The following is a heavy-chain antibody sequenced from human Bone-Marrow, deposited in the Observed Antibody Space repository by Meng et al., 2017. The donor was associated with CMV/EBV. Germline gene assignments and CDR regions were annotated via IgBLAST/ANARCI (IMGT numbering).Heavy chain of an antibody. D-gene: IGHD4-17*01. V-gene: IGHV3-30*04. CDR3: ARHAYGDEYFLDY. CDR1: GLTFSNYA. J-gene: IGHJ4*02. CDR2: ISYDGSTK. Sequence: GGSLRLSCTVSGLTFSNYAMHWVRQAPGKGLEWVAVISYDGSTKYFADSVKGRFTISRDNYMTTVFLQMNRLRYADTDVYYCARHAYGDEYFLDYWGQGTRVTVAS.